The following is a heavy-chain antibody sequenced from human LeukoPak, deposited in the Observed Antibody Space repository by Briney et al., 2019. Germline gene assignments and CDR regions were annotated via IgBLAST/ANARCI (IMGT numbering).Heavy chain of an antibody. J-gene: IGHJ6*02. CDR2: IIPILGIA. CDR3: ARESSSGPDDYYYYYGMDV. Sequence: SVKVSCRASGYTFTTYDINWVRQVTGQGLEWMGRIIPILGIANYAQKFQGRVTITADKSTSTAYMELSSLRSEDTAVYYCARESSSGPDDYYYYYGMDVWGQGTTVTVSS. V-gene: IGHV1-69*04. D-gene: IGHD6-19*01. CDR1: GYTFTTYD.